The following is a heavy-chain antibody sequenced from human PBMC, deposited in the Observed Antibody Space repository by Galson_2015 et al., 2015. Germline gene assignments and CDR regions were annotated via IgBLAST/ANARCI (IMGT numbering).Heavy chain of an antibody. CDR1: GYTFSDYA. Sequence: SVKVSCKASGYTFSDYAISWVRQAPGQGLEWMGRINGYNGNTNYAEKFQGRVTMTTDTSTSTAYMELRSLRSDDTAFYYCVREDRYDEILTGYSKDWFGPWGPGSLVTVSS. CDR2: INGYNGNT. CDR3: VREDRYDEILTGYSKDWFGP. V-gene: IGHV1-18*04. J-gene: IGHJ5*02. D-gene: IGHD3-9*01.